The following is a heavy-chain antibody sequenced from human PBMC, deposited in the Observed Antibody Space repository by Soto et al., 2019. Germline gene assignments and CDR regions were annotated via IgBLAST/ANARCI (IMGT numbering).Heavy chain of an antibody. CDR2: IYYSGST. Sequence: SETLSLTCTVSGGSISSVGYYWSWIRQHPGKGLEWIGYIYYSGSTYYNPSLKSRVTISVDTSKNQFSLKPSSVTAADTAVYYCARSPIVVVVAAGNWFDPWXQGTLVTVSS. J-gene: IGHJ5*02. V-gene: IGHV4-31*03. CDR3: ARSPIVVVVAAGNWFDP. CDR1: GGSISSVGYY. D-gene: IGHD2-15*01.